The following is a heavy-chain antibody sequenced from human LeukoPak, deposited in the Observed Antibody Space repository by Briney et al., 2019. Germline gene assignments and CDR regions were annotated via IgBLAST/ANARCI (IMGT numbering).Heavy chain of an antibody. J-gene: IGHJ4*02. D-gene: IGHD6-13*01. CDR3: ARGRYSRYFDY. CDR2: ISSSASTT. Sequence: GGSLRLSCAASGFTISNAWMNWVRQPPGKGLEWVSYISSSASTTHYADSVMGRFTISRDNAKNSLYLQMNSVRAEDTAVYYCARGRYSRYFDYWGQGTLVTVAS. CDR1: GFTISNAW. V-gene: IGHV3-48*04.